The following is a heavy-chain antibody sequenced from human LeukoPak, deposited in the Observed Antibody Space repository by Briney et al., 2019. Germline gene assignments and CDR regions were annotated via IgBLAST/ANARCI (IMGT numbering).Heavy chain of an antibody. CDR2: ISYDGRNK. D-gene: IGHD5-18*01. V-gene: IGHV3-30*04. CDR1: KFTFSSYT. CDR3: ARESGDTAMATDY. Sequence: PGGSLRLSCAASKFTFSSYTMHWVRQAPGKGLDWVAVISYDGRNKYYGDSVKDRFTISRDNSKNTLYLQMNSLRPEDTAIYYCARESGDTAMATDYWGQGTLVTVSS. J-gene: IGHJ4*02.